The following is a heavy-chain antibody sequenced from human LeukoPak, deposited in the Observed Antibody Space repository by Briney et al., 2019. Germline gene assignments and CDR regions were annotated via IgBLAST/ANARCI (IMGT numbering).Heavy chain of an antibody. CDR1: GFTFSSYA. V-gene: IGHV3-30*04. J-gene: IGHJ4*02. CDR2: ISYDGSNK. CDR3: ARDGLMEDCSGGSCYGGDFDY. Sequence: PGGSLRLSCAASGFTFSSYAMHWVRQAPGKGLEWVAVISYDGSNKYYADSVKGRFTISRDNSKNTLYLQMNSLRVEDTAVYYCARDGLMEDCSGGSCYGGDFDYWGQGTLVTVSS. D-gene: IGHD2-15*01.